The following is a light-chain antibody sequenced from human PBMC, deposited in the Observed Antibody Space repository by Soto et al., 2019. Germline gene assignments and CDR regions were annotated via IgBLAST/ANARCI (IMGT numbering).Light chain of an antibody. CDR1: HGLVFRDGNTH. CDR3: MQRTHWQHR. CDR2: TIS. V-gene: IGKV2-30*01. Sequence: VVLTQSPLSLPVTLGQPASISCRSSHGLVFRDGNTHLSWYHQRPGQSPRRLIHTISNRDSGVRERLRVSGWGNDFAVTISWVESEDVGIYYWMQRTHWQHRLGQWAKVDIK. J-gene: IGKJ1*01.